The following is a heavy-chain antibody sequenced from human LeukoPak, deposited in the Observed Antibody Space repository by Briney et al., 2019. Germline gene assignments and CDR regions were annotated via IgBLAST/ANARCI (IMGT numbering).Heavy chain of an antibody. CDR3: ARGSWGPYCSSTSCYGWDYYYYYMDV. CDR2: IIPIFGTA. V-gene: IGHV1-69*01. J-gene: IGHJ6*03. Sequence: SVKVSCKASGGTFSSDAISWVRQAPGQGLEWMGGIIPIFGTANYAQKFQGRVTITADESTSTAYMELSSLRSEDTAVYYCARGSWGPYCSSTSCYGWDYYYYYMDVWGKGTTVTVSS. D-gene: IGHD2-2*01. CDR1: GGTFSSDA.